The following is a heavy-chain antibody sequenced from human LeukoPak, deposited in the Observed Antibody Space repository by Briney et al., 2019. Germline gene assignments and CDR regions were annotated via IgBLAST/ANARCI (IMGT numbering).Heavy chain of an antibody. CDR1: GFTFSSYG. D-gene: IGHD4-17*01. V-gene: IGHV3-48*04. J-gene: IGHJ5*02. CDR3: ARDVTYYGADWFDP. CDR2: ISSTASTI. Sequence: GGSLRLSCAASGFTFSSYGMNWVRQVPGKGLEWVSYISSTASTIYYADSVKGRFTISRDNAKNSLFLQMDSLRAEGTAVYYCARDVTYYGADWFDPWGQGTLVTVSS.